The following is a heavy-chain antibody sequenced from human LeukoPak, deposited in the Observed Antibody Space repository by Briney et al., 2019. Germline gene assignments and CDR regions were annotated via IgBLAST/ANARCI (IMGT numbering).Heavy chain of an antibody. CDR2: IYYSGTT. V-gene: IGHV4-59*01. Sequence: KTSETLSLTCTVSGGSISSYYWSWMRQPPGKGLEWIGYIYYSGTTNYNPSLKSRVTISVDTSKNQFSLKLSSVTAADTAVYYCARDRGSSLDYWGQGTLVTVSS. D-gene: IGHD6-13*01. CDR3: ARDRGSSLDY. J-gene: IGHJ4*02. CDR1: GGSISSYY.